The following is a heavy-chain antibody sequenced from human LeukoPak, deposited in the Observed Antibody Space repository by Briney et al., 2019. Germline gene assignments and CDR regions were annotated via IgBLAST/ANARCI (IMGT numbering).Heavy chain of an antibody. CDR1: GFTFSSYA. J-gene: IGHJ2*01. D-gene: IGHD3-10*01. CDR2: ISGSGGSA. V-gene: IGHV3-23*01. CDR3: AKDQGDLHWYFDL. Sequence: PGGSLRLSCAASGFTFSSYAMSWVRQAPGKGLEWVSAISGSGGSAYYADSVKGRFTISRDNSKNTLYLQMNSLRAEDTAVYYCAKDQGDLHWYFDLWGRGTLVTVSS.